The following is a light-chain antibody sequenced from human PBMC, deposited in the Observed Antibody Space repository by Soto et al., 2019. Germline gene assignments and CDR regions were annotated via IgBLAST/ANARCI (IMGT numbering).Light chain of an antibody. V-gene: IGKV1-9*01. CDR2: GAS. Sequence: IRLTQSPSSLSASVGDRVTITCRASQGISSYLGWYQQKPGKAPKLLIYGASTLQSGVPSRFSGSGSGTDFTLTISSLQPEDVATYFCHRYNSVPLTFGGGTKVDIK. J-gene: IGKJ4*01. CDR3: HRYNSVPLT. CDR1: QGISSY.